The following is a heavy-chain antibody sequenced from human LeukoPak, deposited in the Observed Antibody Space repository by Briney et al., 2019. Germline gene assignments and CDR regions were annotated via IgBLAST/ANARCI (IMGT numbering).Heavy chain of an antibody. J-gene: IGHJ4*02. CDR2: VNGNGGSR. Sequence: GGSLRLSCAASGFIFEDYGMTWVRQAPGKGLEWVSGVNGNGGSRGYAASVKGRFTISRDNANNSLYLQMNSLRAEDTALYYCARGSSFHNYWGQGTLVTVSS. V-gene: IGHV3-20*04. CDR3: ARGSSFHNY. D-gene: IGHD6-6*01. CDR1: GFIFEDYG.